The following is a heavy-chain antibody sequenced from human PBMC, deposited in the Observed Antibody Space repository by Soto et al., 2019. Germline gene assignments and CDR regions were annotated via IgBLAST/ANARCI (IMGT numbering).Heavy chain of an antibody. Sequence: VQLVESGGGLVQPGRSLRLSCAASGFTFDDYAMHWVRQAPGKGLEWVSGISWNSGSIDYADSVKGRFTISRDNAKNSLYLQMNSLRPEDTALYYCAKDKISSGWYVDYWGQGTLVTVSS. D-gene: IGHD6-19*01. CDR3: AKDKISSGWYVDY. CDR2: ISWNSGSI. V-gene: IGHV3-9*01. J-gene: IGHJ4*02. CDR1: GFTFDDYA.